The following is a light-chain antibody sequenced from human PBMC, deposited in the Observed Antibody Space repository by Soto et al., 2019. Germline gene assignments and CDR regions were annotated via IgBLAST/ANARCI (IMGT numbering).Light chain of an antibody. CDR3: QQCGGSPLFS. Sequence: DIQMTQSPSTLSASVGDRVTITCRASQSISSWLAWYQQKPGKAPKLLIYDASSLESGVPSRFSGSGSGTEFTLTISSLQPDDFATYYCQQCGGSPLFSFGPGTRVDI. V-gene: IGKV1-5*01. CDR1: QSISSW. CDR2: DAS. J-gene: IGKJ3*01.